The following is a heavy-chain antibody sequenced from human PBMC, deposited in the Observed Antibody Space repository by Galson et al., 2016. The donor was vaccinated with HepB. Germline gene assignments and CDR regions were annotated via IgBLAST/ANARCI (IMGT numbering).Heavy chain of an antibody. D-gene: IGHD1-7*01. CDR1: GFIFSNFG. V-gene: IGHV3-30*04. J-gene: IGHJ4*02. Sequence: SLRLSCAASGFIFSNFGMHWVRQAPGKGLEWVALISYDGRKKYYADSVKGRFTISRDNTKNSLYLQLNSLRAEDTAVYYCARIIKTGTTSHFDYWGQGTLVTVSS. CDR3: ARIIKTGTTSHFDY. CDR2: ISYDGRKK.